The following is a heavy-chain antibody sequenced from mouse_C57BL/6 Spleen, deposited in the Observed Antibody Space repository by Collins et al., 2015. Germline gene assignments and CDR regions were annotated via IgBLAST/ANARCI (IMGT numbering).Heavy chain of an antibody. Sequence: EVQLQQSGAELVRPGALVKLSCKASGFNIKDYYMHWVKQGPEQGLEWIGWIDPENGNTIYDPKFQGKASITADTSSNTAYLQLSSLTSEDTAVYYCAFYDYLFAYWGQGTLVTVSA. CDR1: GFNIKDYY. J-gene: IGHJ3*01. V-gene: IGHV14-1*02. D-gene: IGHD2-4*01. CDR3: AFYDYLFAY. CDR2: IDPENGNT.